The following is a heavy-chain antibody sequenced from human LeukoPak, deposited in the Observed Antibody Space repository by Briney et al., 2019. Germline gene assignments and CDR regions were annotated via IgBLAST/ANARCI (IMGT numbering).Heavy chain of an antibody. Sequence: PSETLSLTCTVSGGSISSSSYYWGWIRQPPGKGLEWIGSIYYSGSTYYNPSLKRRVTISVDTSKNQFSLKLSSVTAADTAIYYCTGALSSYDILTGYPYYYYYYMDVWGKGTTVTVSS. CDR1: GGSISSSSYY. D-gene: IGHD3-9*01. CDR2: IYYSGST. J-gene: IGHJ6*03. CDR3: TGALSSYDILTGYPYYYYYYMDV. V-gene: IGHV4-39*07.